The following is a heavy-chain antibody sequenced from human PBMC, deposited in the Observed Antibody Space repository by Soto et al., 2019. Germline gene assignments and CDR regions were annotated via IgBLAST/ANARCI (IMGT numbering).Heavy chain of an antibody. V-gene: IGHV3-9*01. CDR3: AKSFVAIRHLCQYMDF. CDR1: GFTFEDYA. D-gene: IGHD1-1*01. CDR2: ITWNGVAM. Sequence: DVQLVESGGGLVQPGGSLRLSCAASGFTFEDYAMHWVRQTPGKGLEWVSGITWNGVAMGYAASVQGRFTISRDDAKSSLCLQMNSLRTEDTALYYCAKSFVAIRHLCQYMDFWGKGTRVTVSS. J-gene: IGHJ6*03.